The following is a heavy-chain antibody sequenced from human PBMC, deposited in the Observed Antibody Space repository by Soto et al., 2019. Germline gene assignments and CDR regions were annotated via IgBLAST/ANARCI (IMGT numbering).Heavy chain of an antibody. Sequence: ASVKVSCKASGGTFSSYAISWVRQAPGQGLEWMGGIIPIFGTANYAQKFQGRVTITADESTSTAYMELSSLTSEDTAVYYCAREREAVAGTSALYAYWGQGTLVTAPQ. CDR2: IIPIFGTA. D-gene: IGHD6-19*01. CDR3: AREREAVAGTSALYAY. V-gene: IGHV1-69*13. CDR1: GGTFSSYA. J-gene: IGHJ4*02.